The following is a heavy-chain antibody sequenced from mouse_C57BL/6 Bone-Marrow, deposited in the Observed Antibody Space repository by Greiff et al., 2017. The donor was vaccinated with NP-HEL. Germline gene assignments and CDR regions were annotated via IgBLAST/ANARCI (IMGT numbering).Heavy chain of an antibody. J-gene: IGHJ3*01. CDR3: ARGHYGTPFAY. D-gene: IGHD1-1*01. CDR1: GYTFTDYN. CDR2: INPNNGGT. Sequence: EVQVVESGPELVKPGASVKIPCKASGYTFTDYNMDWVKQSHGKSLEWIGDINPNNGGTIYNQKFKGKATLTVDKSSSTAYMERRSLTSEDTAVYYCARGHYGTPFAYWGQGTLVTVSA. V-gene: IGHV1-18*01.